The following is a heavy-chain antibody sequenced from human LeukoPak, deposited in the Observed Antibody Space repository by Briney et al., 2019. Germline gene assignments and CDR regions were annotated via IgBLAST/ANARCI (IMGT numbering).Heavy chain of an antibody. CDR2: IYYSGST. D-gene: IGHD3-16*01. CDR1: GGSISSSSYY. J-gene: IGHJ3*02. Sequence: SETLSLTCTVSGGSISSSSYYWGWIRQPPGKGLEWIGSIYYSGSTYYNPSLKSRVTISVDTSKNQFSLKLSSVTAADTAVYYCARDLRNYDYVWGSSVPRSDAFDIWGLGTVVTVSS. V-gene: IGHV4-39*07. CDR3: ARDLRNYDYVWGSSVPRSDAFDI.